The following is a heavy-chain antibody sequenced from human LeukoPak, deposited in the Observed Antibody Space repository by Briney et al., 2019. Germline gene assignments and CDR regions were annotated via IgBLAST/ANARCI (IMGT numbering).Heavy chain of an antibody. Sequence: ASVKVSCKASGYAFTGYSMHWVRQAPGQGLEWMGWINPYSGDTNYAQKFQGRVTMTRDTSISTAYMDLRRLRSDDTAVYYCARGLDPPGGRYGMDVWGQGTTVTVSS. CDR3: ARGLDPPGGRYGMDV. CDR1: GYAFTGYS. J-gene: IGHJ6*02. D-gene: IGHD3-16*01. V-gene: IGHV1-2*02. CDR2: INPYSGDT.